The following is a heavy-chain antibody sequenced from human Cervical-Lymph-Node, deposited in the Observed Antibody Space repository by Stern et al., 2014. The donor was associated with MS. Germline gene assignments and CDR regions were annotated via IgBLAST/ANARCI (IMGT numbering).Heavy chain of an antibody. V-gene: IGHV2-5*02. Sequence: QITLKESGPTLVKPTQTLTLTCTFSGFSLSTSGVGVGWIRQPPGKALEWLALIYWDDDKRCSPSLKSRLTITKDTSKNQMVLTMTNMDPVDTATYYCAHGLEIRLWAAYWGQGTLVTVSS. D-gene: IGHD5-18*01. CDR1: GFSLSTSGVG. CDR2: IYWDDDK. CDR3: AHGLEIRLWAAY. J-gene: IGHJ4*02.